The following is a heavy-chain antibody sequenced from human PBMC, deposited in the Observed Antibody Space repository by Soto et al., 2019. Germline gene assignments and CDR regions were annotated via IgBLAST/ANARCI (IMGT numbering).Heavy chain of an antibody. Sequence: GESLKISCKGSGYSFTNYWIGWVRQMPGRGLEWMGIIYPGDSETRYSPSFQGQVTISADRSISTAYLQWSSLKASDTATYYCARLVSRAIYYHYGMDVWGQGTTVTVSS. V-gene: IGHV5-51*01. CDR2: IYPGDSET. J-gene: IGHJ6*02. CDR3: ARLVSRAIYYHYGMDV. CDR1: GYSFTNYW.